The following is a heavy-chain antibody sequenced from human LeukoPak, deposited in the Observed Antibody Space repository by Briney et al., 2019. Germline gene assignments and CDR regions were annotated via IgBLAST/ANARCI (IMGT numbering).Heavy chain of an antibody. V-gene: IGHV3-21*04. CDR2: ISSSSSYI. J-gene: IGHJ4*02. CDR3: ATERRGVFES. D-gene: IGHD3-10*01. CDR1: GFTFSSYS. Sequence: GGSLRLSCAASGFTFSSYSMNWVRQAPGKGLEWVSSISSSSSYIYYADSVKGRFTISRDDAKNSLYLQMNNLRVDDTAVYYCATERRGVFESWGQGSLVTVSP.